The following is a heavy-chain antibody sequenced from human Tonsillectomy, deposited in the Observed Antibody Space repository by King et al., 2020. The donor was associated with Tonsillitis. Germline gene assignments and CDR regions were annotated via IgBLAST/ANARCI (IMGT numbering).Heavy chain of an antibody. Sequence: QLVQSGAEVKKPGSSVKVSCKASGGTFSRYVIHWVRQAPGQGLEWMGQIIPIFGKANYAQKFQGRVTITADESTSTVYMELSSLRSEDTAVYYCARPGESIVAGDYWGQGTLVTVSA. CDR2: IIPIFGKA. CDR1: GGTFSRYV. V-gene: IGHV1-69*01. J-gene: IGHJ4*02. D-gene: IGHD5-12*01. CDR3: ARPGESIVAGDY.